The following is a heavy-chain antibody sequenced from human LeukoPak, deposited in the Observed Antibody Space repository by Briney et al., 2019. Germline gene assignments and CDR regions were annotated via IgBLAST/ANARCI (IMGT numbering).Heavy chain of an antibody. V-gene: IGHV5-51*01. D-gene: IGHD4-23*01. Sequence: GESLKISCKGSGYSFTSYWIGWVREMPGKGLEWMGIIYPGDSDTRYSPSFQGQVTISADKSISTAYLQWSSLKASDTAMYYCARISATVVTPFDYWGQGTLVTVSS. CDR2: IYPGDSDT. J-gene: IGHJ4*02. CDR3: ARISATVVTPFDY. CDR1: GYSFTSYW.